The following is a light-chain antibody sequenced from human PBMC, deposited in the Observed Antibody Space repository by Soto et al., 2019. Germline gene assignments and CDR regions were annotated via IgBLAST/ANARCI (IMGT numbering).Light chain of an antibody. J-gene: IGKJ4*01. CDR2: DAS. V-gene: IGKV1-27*01. Sequence: DIQMTPSPSTLAASVGDRVTITCRASQSISSYLNWYQQKPGKAPKLLIYDASTLQAGVPSRFSGSGSGTDFTLTISSLQPEEVAAYYCKKYNSAPLTVGGGSKVAIK. CDR1: QSISSY. CDR3: KKYNSAPLT.